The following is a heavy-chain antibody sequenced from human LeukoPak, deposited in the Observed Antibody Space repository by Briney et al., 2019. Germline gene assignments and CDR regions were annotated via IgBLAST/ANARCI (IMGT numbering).Heavy chain of an antibody. CDR3: ARVAGYYNDY. D-gene: IGHD3-22*01. Sequence: PSQTLSLTCTVSGGSISSGSYYWSCIRQPAGKGLEWIGRIYTSGSTNYNPSLKSRVTISVDTSKNQFSLKLSSVTAADTAVYYCARVAGYYNDYWGQGTLVTVSS. CDR2: IYTSGST. CDR1: GGSISSGSYY. J-gene: IGHJ4*02. V-gene: IGHV4-61*02.